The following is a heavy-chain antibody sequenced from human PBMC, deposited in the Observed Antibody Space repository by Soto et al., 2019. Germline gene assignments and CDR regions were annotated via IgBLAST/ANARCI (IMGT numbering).Heavy chain of an antibody. CDR1: GFTFSSYS. Sequence: GGSLRLSCAASGFTFSSYSMNWVRQAPGKGLEWVSSISSSSSYIYYADSVKGRFTISRDNAKNSLYLQMNSLRAEDTAVYYCARDDEIFGVVIPPFHYRGQGTLVPVSS. CDR3: ARDDEIFGVVIPPFHY. J-gene: IGHJ4*02. D-gene: IGHD3-3*01. CDR2: ISSSSSYI. V-gene: IGHV3-21*01.